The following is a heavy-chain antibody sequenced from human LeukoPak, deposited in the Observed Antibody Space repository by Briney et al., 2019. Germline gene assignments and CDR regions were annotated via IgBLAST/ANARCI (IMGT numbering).Heavy chain of an antibody. Sequence: SETLSLTCAVYGGSFSGYYWSWIRQPPGKGLEWIGEINHSGSTNYNPSLKSRVTISVDTSNNQFALKLSSVTAADTAVYYCARRTYGGKRTDYWGQGTLVTVSS. CDR2: INHSGST. J-gene: IGHJ4*02. CDR1: GGSFSGYY. CDR3: ARRTYGGKRTDY. V-gene: IGHV4-34*01. D-gene: IGHD4-23*01.